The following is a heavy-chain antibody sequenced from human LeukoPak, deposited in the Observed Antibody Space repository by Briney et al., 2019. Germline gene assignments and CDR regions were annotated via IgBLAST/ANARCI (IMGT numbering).Heavy chain of an antibody. CDR3: AKGLITLLRGAVDY. J-gene: IGHJ4*02. D-gene: IGHD3-10*01. V-gene: IGHV3-30-3*01. Sequence: PGGSLRLSCAASGFTFSSYAMHWVRQAPGKGLEWVAVISYDGSNKYYADSVKGRFTISRDNSKDTLDLQMNSLRAEDTAVYYCAKGLITLLRGAVDYWGQGTLVTVSS. CDR1: GFTFSSYA. CDR2: ISYDGSNK.